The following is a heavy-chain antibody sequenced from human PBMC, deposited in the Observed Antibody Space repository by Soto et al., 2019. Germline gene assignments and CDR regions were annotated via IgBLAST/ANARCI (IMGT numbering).Heavy chain of an antibody. D-gene: IGHD3-9*01. J-gene: IGHJ4*02. CDR1: GGSISSGSFY. CDR2: ISDSGSS. Sequence: QVQLQESGPGLVKPSQTLTLTCTVSGGSISSGSFYWSWIRQDPGKGLEWIGHISDSGSSYYNPSLESRVTISVDTSKNQFSLKLSAVTAADTAVYFCARTTFYDIFTAYYSLFDYWGQGTLVTVSS. CDR3: ARTTFYDIFTAYYSLFDY. V-gene: IGHV4-31*03.